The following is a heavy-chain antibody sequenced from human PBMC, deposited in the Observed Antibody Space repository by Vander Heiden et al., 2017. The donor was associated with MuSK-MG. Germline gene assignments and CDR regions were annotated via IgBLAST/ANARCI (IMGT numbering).Heavy chain of an antibody. CDR3: ARYCSSTSCAPEFDY. J-gene: IGHJ4*02. V-gene: IGHV3-66*02. CDR2: IYSGGST. D-gene: IGHD2-2*01. Sequence: EVQLVESGGGLVQPGGSLRLSCAASGFTVSSNYMSWVRQAPGKGLEWVSVIYSGGSTYYADSVKGRFTISRDNSKNTLYLQMNSLRAEDTAVYYCARYCSSTSCAPEFDYWGQGTLVTVSS. CDR1: GFTVSSNY.